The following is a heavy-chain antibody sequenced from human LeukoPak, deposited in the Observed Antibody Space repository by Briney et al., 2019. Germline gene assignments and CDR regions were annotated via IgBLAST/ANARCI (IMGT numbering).Heavy chain of an antibody. CDR2: IYNSGST. D-gene: IGHD6-19*01. Sequence: SEALSLTCTVSGVSITSATTFYWAWVRQPPGKGLEWIGDIYNSGSTYYNPSLKSRVTMSEDTSKNQFSLKLSSVTAADTAVYYCATVGYSSGWYPYFDYWGQGTLVTVSS. V-gene: IGHV4-39*07. CDR3: ATVGYSSGWYPYFDY. CDR1: GVSITSATTFY. J-gene: IGHJ4*02.